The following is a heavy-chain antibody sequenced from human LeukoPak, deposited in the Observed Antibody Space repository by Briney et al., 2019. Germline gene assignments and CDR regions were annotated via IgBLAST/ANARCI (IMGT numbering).Heavy chain of an antibody. Sequence: SETLSLTCTVSGGSISSYYWSWIRQPPGKGLEWIGYIYYSGSTNYNPSLKSRVTISVDTSKNQFSLKLSSVTAADTAVCYCARGDGDYPFDYWGQGTLVTVSS. CDR2: IYYSGST. J-gene: IGHJ4*02. V-gene: IGHV4-59*01. D-gene: IGHD4-17*01. CDR3: ARGDGDYPFDY. CDR1: GGSISSYY.